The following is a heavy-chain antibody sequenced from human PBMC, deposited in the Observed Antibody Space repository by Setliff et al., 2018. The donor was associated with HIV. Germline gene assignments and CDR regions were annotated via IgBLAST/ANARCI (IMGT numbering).Heavy chain of an antibody. CDR2: IYSGGSST. V-gene: IGHV3-NL1*01. Sequence: GGSLRLSCAASRFIFNNYGIHWVRQAPGKGLEWVSLIYSGGSSTYYADSVKGRFTMSRDDSKNTLYLQMNSLGAEDTAVYYCAKGPYYDILTGHFLFSYYFDYWGQGTLVTVSS. D-gene: IGHD3-9*01. CDR3: AKGPYYDILTGHFLFSYYFDY. CDR1: RFIFNNYG. J-gene: IGHJ4*02.